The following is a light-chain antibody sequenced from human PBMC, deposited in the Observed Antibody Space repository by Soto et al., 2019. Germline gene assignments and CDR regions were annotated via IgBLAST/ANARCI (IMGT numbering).Light chain of an antibody. Sequence: QSALTQPASVSGSPGQSITIPCTGTSSDVGGFNSVSWYQLRPGTAPKLILYDVVDRPSGVSYRFSGSKSGNTASLTISGLQAADEADYFCSSYTSTMTNVFGGGTKVTVL. J-gene: IGLJ1*01. CDR2: DVV. CDR1: SSDVGGFNS. V-gene: IGLV2-14*03. CDR3: SSYTSTMTNV.